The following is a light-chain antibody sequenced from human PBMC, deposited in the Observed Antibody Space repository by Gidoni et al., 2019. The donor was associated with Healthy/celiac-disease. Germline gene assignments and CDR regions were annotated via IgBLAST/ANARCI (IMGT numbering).Light chain of an antibody. CDR2: AAS. Sequence: DIQMTPSPSSLSASVGDRVTITCRASQSISSYLHWYQQKPGKAPKLLIYAASSWQSGVPSRFSGSGSGTDFTLTISSLQPEDFATYYCQQSYSTPESFGQGTKLEIK. CDR1: QSISSY. V-gene: IGKV1-39*01. CDR3: QQSYSTPES. J-gene: IGKJ2*03.